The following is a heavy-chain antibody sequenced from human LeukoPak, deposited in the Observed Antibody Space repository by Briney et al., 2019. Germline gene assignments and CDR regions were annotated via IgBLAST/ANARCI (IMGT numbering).Heavy chain of an antibody. J-gene: IGHJ4*02. D-gene: IGHD6-13*01. Sequence: GGSLRLSCVASGFNFDNFNMNWVRQAPGKGLEWVSYITLSSSTIYYADSVKGRFTISRDNAKNSVYLQMNSLRAEDTAVYYCAREPSYTSSWYTSCDYWGQGTLVTVSS. CDR2: ITLSSSTI. V-gene: IGHV3-48*01. CDR3: AREPSYTSSWYTSCDY. CDR1: GFNFDNFN.